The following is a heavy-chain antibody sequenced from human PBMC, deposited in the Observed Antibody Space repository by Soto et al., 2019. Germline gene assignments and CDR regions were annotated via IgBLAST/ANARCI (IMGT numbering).Heavy chain of an antibody. J-gene: IGHJ4*02. CDR3: ARGRDGDY. CDR2: ISAHNGNT. V-gene: IGHV1-18*01. Sequence: QVHLVQSGAEVKKPGASVKVSCQGSGYAFTTYGITWVRQAPGQGLEWMGWISAHNGNTNYAQRPQGRVTVTRDTSPSPAYMELRSLRYDDTAVYYCARGRDGDYWGQGALVTVSS. D-gene: IGHD6-6*01. CDR1: GYAFTTYG.